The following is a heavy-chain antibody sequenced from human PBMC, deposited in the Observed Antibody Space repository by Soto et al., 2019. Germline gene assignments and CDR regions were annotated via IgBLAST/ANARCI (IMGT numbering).Heavy chain of an antibody. CDR2: IFPSDSDT. J-gene: IGHJ5*02. CDR3: ARKDKSGYFNWFDP. Sequence: GESLKISCXTSGYRFTSYWIAWVRQMPGKGLEWMGIIFPSDSDTRYSPSFQGQVTISADRSTSTVFLQWASLKASDTAVYFCARKDKSGYFNWFDPWGQGTLVTVSS. D-gene: IGHD3-22*01. CDR1: GYRFTSYW. V-gene: IGHV5-51*01.